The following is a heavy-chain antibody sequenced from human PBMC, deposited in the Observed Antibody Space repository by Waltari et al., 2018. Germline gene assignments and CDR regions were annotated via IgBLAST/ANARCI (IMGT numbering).Heavy chain of an antibody. J-gene: IGHJ4*02. D-gene: IGHD5-12*01. CDR2: RSYDGSNK. CDR1: GFTFSSYG. V-gene: IGHV3-30*18. CDR3: AKEDGYGGHEPGAFDY. Sequence: QVQLVESGGGVVQPGRSLRLSCAASGFTFSSYGMHWVRQAPGKGLEWVAVRSYDGSNKYYADSVKGRFTISRDNSKNTLYLQMNSLRAEDTAVYYCAKEDGYGGHEPGAFDYWGQGTLVTVSS.